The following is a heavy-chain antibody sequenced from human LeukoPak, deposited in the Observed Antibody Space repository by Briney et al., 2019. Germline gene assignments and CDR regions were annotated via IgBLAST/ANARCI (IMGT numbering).Heavy chain of an antibody. Sequence: SETLSLTCTVSGDSISSYYWSWIRQPPGKGLEWIGYIYYSGSTNYNPSLKSRATISIDTSKNQFSLKLSSVTAADTAVYYCARGGQYSSSWYSNYYYYMDVWGKGTTVTVSS. J-gene: IGHJ6*03. V-gene: IGHV4-59*01. CDR1: GDSISSYY. CDR3: ARGGQYSSSWYSNYYYYMDV. CDR2: IYYSGST. D-gene: IGHD6-13*01.